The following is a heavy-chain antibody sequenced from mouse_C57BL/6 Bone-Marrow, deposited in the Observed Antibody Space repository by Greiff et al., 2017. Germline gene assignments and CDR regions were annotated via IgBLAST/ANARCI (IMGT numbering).Heavy chain of an antibody. V-gene: IGHV1-76*01. CDR1: GYTFTDYY. D-gene: IGHD1-1*01. CDR2: IYPGSGNT. CDR3: AATTVGRGVYAMDY. Sequence: VQLQQSGAELVRPGASVKLSCKASGYTFTDYYIHWVKQRPGQGLEWIARIYPGSGNTYYNEKFKGQATLTAEKSSSTAYMQLSILTSEDSAVYFGAATTVGRGVYAMDYWGQGTSVTVSS. J-gene: IGHJ4*01.